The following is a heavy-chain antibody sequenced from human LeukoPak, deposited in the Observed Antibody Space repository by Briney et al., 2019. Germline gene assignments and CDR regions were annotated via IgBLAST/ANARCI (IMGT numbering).Heavy chain of an antibody. J-gene: IGHJ4*02. D-gene: IGHD3-10*01. CDR2: ISGSGGST. CDR3: AKFPKFRTIVGSVGNY. V-gene: IGHV3-23*01. Sequence: PGGSLRLSCAASGFTFSSYAMSWVRQAPGKGLEWVSAISGSGGSTYYADSVKGRFTISRDNSKNTLYLQMNSLRAEDTAVYYCAKFPKFRTIVGSVGNYWGQGTLVTVSS. CDR1: GFTFSSYA.